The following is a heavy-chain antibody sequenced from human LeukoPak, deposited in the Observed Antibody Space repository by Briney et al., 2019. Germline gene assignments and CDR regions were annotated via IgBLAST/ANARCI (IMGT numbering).Heavy chain of an antibody. CDR1: GFTFSSYG. Sequence: PGGSLRLSCAASGFTFSSYGMHWVRQAPGKGLEWVAVIWYDGSNKYYADSVKGRFTISRDNSKNTLYLQMNSLRAEDTAVYYCARDGPVLRYFDWWLDYWGQGTLVTVSS. CDR3: ARDGPVLRYFDWWLDY. D-gene: IGHD3-9*01. J-gene: IGHJ4*02. V-gene: IGHV3-33*01. CDR2: IWYDGSNK.